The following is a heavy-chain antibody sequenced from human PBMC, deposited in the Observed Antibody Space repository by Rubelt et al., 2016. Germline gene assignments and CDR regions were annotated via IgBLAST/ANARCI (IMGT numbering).Heavy chain of an antibody. Sequence: QVQLQQWGAGLLKPSETLSLTCAVYGASFSGYYWSWIRQHPGEGLEWIGYIYYSGSTSYNPSLKGRVTISVDTTKNQFPLTLCAVPAADTAVYYCARLPGISWFDPWGQGTLVTVSS. CDR2: IYYSGST. D-gene: IGHD7-27*01. J-gene: IGHJ5*02. CDR3: ARLPGISWFDP. V-gene: IGHV4-34*11. CDR1: GASFSGYY.